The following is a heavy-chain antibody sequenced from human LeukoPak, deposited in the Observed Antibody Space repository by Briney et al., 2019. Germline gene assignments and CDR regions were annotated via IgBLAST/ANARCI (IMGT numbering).Heavy chain of an antibody. CDR3: ARDYYGSGSYLGTDY. V-gene: IGHV4-31*03. D-gene: IGHD3-10*01. Sequence: ASETLSLTCTVSGGSISSGGYYWSWIRQHPGKGLEWIGYIYYSGSTYYYPSLKSRVTISVDTSKNQFSLKLSSVTAADTAVYYCARDYYGSGSYLGTDYWGQGTLVTVSS. J-gene: IGHJ4*02. CDR2: IYYSGST. CDR1: GGSISSGGYY.